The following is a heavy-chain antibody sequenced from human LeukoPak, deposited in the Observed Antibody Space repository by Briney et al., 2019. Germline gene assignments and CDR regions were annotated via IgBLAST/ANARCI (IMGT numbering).Heavy chain of an antibody. CDR3: VTPLYSS. V-gene: IGHV3-66*01. CDR2: IYSGGST. CDR1: GFTVSTNY. D-gene: IGHD5-18*01. J-gene: IGHJ5*02. Sequence: GGSLRLSCAASGFTVSTNYMSLVRQAQGKGLEWVSVIYSGGSTYYADSVRGRFTISRDNSKNTLYLQMNSLRAEDTAVYYCVTPLYSSWGQGTLVTVSS.